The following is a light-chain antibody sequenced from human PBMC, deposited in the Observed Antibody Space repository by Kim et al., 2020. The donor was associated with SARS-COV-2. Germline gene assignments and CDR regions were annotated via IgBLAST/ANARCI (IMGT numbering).Light chain of an antibody. CDR1: SLRSYY. CDR2: GRN. J-gene: IGLJ2*01. CDR3: KSRDSSGNVV. V-gene: IGLV3-19*01. Sequence: SSELTQDPAVSVALGQTVRITCQGDSLRSYYASWYQQKPGQAPVLVIYGRNNRPSGIPDRFSGSTSGNTASLTITGAQAEDEADYYCKSRDSSGNVVFGGGTKLNVL.